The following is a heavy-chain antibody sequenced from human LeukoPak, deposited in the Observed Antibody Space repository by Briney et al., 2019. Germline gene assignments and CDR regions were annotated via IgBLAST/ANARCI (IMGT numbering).Heavy chain of an antibody. V-gene: IGHV4-4*07. D-gene: IGHD1-26*01. CDR3: ARDMVGPKATDAFDI. CDR2: IYTSGST. CDR1: GGSISSYY. J-gene: IGHJ3*02. Sequence: PSETLSLTCTVSGGSISSYYWSWIRQPAGKGLEWIGRIYTSGSTNYNPSLKSRVTMSVDTSKNQFPLKLSSVTAADTAAYYCARDMVGPKATDAFDIWGQGTMVTVSS.